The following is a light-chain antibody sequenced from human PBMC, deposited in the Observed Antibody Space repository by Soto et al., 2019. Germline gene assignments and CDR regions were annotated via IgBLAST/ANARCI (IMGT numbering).Light chain of an antibody. CDR3: QQYGSSLPWT. V-gene: IGKV3-20*01. J-gene: IGKJ1*01. CDR1: QSVSSSY. CDR2: GAS. Sequence: EIVLTQSPGTLSVSPGERATLSCRASQSVSSSYLAWYQQKPGQAPRLLLYGASSRATGIPDRFSGSGSGTDFTLTISRLEPEDFAVYYCQQYGSSLPWTFGQGTNVYIK.